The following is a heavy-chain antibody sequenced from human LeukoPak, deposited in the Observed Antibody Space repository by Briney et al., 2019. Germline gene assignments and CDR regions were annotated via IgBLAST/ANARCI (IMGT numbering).Heavy chain of an antibody. V-gene: IGHV3-30*02. Sequence: TGGSLRLSCAASGFTFSNHGMHWVCQAPGKGLDLVAFIGYDGSNKHYADSGKGRFTISRDNSKNTLYLQMNSLRAEDTAVYYCANWSGSDNSGYYDNWGQGTLVTVSS. J-gene: IGHJ4*02. CDR3: ANWSGSDNSGYYDN. CDR1: GFTFSNHG. D-gene: IGHD3-22*01. CDR2: IGYDGSNK.